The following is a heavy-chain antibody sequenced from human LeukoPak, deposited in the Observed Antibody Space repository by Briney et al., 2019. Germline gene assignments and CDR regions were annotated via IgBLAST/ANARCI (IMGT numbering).Heavy chain of an antibody. D-gene: IGHD2-2*01. Sequence: GGSLRLSCAASGFTFSSYWMSWVRQAPGKGLEWVAKIKQDGSEKYYVDSVKGRFTISRDNAKNSLYLQMNSLRAEDTAVYYCARGDSVVVPAATKFDPWGQGTLVTVSS. J-gene: IGHJ5*02. CDR3: ARGDSVVVPAATKFDP. V-gene: IGHV3-7*01. CDR1: GFTFSSYW. CDR2: IKQDGSEK.